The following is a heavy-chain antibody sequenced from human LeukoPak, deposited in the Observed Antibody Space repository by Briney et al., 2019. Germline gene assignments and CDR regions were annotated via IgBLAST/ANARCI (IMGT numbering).Heavy chain of an antibody. Sequence: ASVKVSCKASGYTFTSYDINWVRQATGQGLEWMGWMNPNSGNTGYAQKFQGGVTMTRNTSISTAYMELSSLRSEDTAVYYCARRGVTDFWSGYYFYYYGMDVWGQGTTVTVSS. V-gene: IGHV1-8*01. D-gene: IGHD3-3*01. CDR1: GYTFTSYD. CDR2: MNPNSGNT. CDR3: ARRGVTDFWSGYYFYYYGMDV. J-gene: IGHJ6*02.